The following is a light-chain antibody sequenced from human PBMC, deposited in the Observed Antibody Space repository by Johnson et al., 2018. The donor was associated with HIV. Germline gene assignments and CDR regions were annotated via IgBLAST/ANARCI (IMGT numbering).Light chain of an antibody. CDR1: RSSTGRNY. V-gene: IGLV1-51*01. CDR3: GTWDSSSLSVPYV. CDR2: DND. Sequence: QSVLTQPPSVSAAPGQKVTIYCSGSRSSTGRNYVSWYQQLPGTAPKLLIYDNDKRPSGIPDRFSGSKSGTSATLGITGLQTGAEADYYCGTWDSSSLSVPYVLGTGTKVTVL. J-gene: IGLJ1*01.